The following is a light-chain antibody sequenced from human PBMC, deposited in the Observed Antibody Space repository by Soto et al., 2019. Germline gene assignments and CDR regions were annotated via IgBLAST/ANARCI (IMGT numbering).Light chain of an antibody. J-gene: IGKJ5*01. CDR1: QSIGTW. Sequence: IQLPQSPSTLSASVGDRITITGRPSQSIGTWLAWYQPRPGEGPQLLIHDASSLESGVPSRFSGSGSGTDFTLTIISLQPEDFATFYCLQDYNYFFGQGTRLEI. CDR2: DAS. V-gene: IGKV1-5*01. CDR3: LQDYNYF.